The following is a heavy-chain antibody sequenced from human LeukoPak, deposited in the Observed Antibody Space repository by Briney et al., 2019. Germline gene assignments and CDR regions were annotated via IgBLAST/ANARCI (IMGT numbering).Heavy chain of an antibody. CDR1: GGTFSSYA. D-gene: IGHD5-18*01. V-gene: IGHV1-69*04. CDR3: AREPTAHYFDY. CDR2: IIPILGIA. Sequence: SVKVSCKASGGTFSSYAISWVRQAPGQGLEWMGRIIPILGIANYAQKFQGRVTITADKSTSTAYMELSSLRSEDTAVYYCAREPTAHYFDYWGQGTLVTVSS. J-gene: IGHJ4*02.